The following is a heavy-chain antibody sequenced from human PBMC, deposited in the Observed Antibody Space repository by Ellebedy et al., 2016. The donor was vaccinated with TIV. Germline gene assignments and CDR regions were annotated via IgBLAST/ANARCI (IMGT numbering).Heavy chain of an antibody. D-gene: IGHD1-26*01. CDR1: GGSISSGDYY. CDR3: AREGDKRSGSYFDY. CDR2: IYYSGST. Sequence: SETLSLTCTVSGGSISSGDYYWSWIRQPPGKGLEWIGYIYYSGSTYYNPSLKSRVTISVDTSKNQFSLKLSSVTAADTAVYYCAREGDKRSGSYFDYWGQGTLVTVSS. J-gene: IGHJ4*02. V-gene: IGHV4-30-4*01.